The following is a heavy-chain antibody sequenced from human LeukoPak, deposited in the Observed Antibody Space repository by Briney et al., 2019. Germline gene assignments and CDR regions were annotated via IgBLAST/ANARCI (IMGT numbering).Heavy chain of an antibody. CDR1: GDSISSDSAA. Sequence: SQTLSLTCAISGDSISSDSAAWNWIWQSPSRGLEWLGRTYYRSKWYNDYAVSVKSRITINPDTSKNQFSLQLNSVTPEDTAVYYCARAERGYDRNNYYYYGMDVWGQGTTVTVSS. CDR2: TYYRSKWYN. J-gene: IGHJ6*02. CDR3: ARAERGYDRNNYYYYGMDV. V-gene: IGHV6-1*01. D-gene: IGHD5-12*01.